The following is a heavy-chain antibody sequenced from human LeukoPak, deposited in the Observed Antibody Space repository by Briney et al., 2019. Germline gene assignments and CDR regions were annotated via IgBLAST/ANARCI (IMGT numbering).Heavy chain of an antibody. J-gene: IGHJ5*02. CDR2: IRSSSET. D-gene: IGHD5-12*01. CDR3: ARDAGNSGYGCDL. Sequence: GSLRLSCAASGFIFSQYSMNWVRQAPGKGLEWVSHIRSSSETFYADSVKGRFTISRDNARNSLYLQMNNLRGEDTAIYYCARDAGNSGYGCDLWGQGTLVTVSS. CDR1: GFIFSQYS. V-gene: IGHV3-48*01.